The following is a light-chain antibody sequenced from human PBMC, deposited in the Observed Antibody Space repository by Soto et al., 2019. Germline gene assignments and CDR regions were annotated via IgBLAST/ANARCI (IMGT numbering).Light chain of an antibody. J-gene: IGKJ4*01. Sequence: DIVMTQSPDSLAVSLGERATINCKSSQNVLFRSNNKNYLSWYQQKPGQPPKLLIYCASTRESGVPDRFSGSGSETDFTLTISRLQAEDVAVYYCQQFYSTPLTFGGGTKVEIK. V-gene: IGKV4-1*01. CDR1: QNVLFRSNNKNY. CDR2: CAS. CDR3: QQFYSTPLT.